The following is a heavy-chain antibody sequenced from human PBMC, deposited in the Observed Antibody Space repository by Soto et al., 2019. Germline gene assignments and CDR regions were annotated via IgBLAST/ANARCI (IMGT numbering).Heavy chain of an antibody. V-gene: IGHV3-23*01. J-gene: IGHJ4*02. CDR3: AKDSYYDFWSGYSSPGLIDY. CDR2: ISGSGGST. CDR1: GFTFSSYA. D-gene: IGHD3-3*01. Sequence: PGGSLRLSCAASGFTFSSYAMSWVRQAPGKGLEWVSAISGSGGSTYYADSVKGRFTISRDNSKNTLYLQMNSLRAEDTAVYYCAKDSYYDFWSGYSSPGLIDYWGQGTLVTVSS.